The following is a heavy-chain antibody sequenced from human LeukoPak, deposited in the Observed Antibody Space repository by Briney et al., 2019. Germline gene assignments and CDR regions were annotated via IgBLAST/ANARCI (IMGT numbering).Heavy chain of an antibody. CDR2: MNPNSGNT. Sequence: ASVKVSCKASGYTFTSYDINWVRQATGQGLEWMGWMNPNSGNTGYAQKFQGRVTMTRNTSISTAYMELSSLRSEDTAVYYCARVPTSYYDILTGYSPGDYWGQGTLVTVSS. V-gene: IGHV1-8*01. D-gene: IGHD3-9*01. CDR1: GYTFTSYD. J-gene: IGHJ4*02. CDR3: ARVPTSYYDILTGYSPGDY.